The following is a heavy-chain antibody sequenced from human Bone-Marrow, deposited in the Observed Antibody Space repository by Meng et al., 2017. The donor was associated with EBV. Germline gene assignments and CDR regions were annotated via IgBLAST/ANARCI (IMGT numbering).Heavy chain of an antibody. J-gene: IGHJ4*02. CDR2: LIPMLGAP. Sequence: QAQLLQSGAGVKKPGSSVKVSCKTSGGTFSSDAISWVRQAPGQGLEWMGGLIPMLGAPNYAQKFQDRVTIIADKSTSIHYMELSSLRSDDTAVYYCASESGRGYTPDYWGRGTLVTVSS. V-gene: IGHV1-69*06. D-gene: IGHD3-10*01. CDR1: GGTFSSDA. CDR3: ASESGRGYTPDY.